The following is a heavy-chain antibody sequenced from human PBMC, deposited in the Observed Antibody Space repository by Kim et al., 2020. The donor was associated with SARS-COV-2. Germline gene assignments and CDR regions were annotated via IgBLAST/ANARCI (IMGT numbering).Heavy chain of an antibody. J-gene: IGHJ4*02. CDR2: ISYDGGKK. CDR1: GFTFSNYG. D-gene: IGHD6-13*01. CDR3: AKDFDLSNSWQLNIDY. V-gene: IGHV3-30*18. Sequence: GGSLRLSCEASGFTFSNYGMHWVRQAPGKGLEWVAVISYDGGKKYYADSVKGRFTISRDDSRATLNLQMNSLRADDTAVYYCAKDFDLSNSWQLNIDYWGQGTLFTVSS.